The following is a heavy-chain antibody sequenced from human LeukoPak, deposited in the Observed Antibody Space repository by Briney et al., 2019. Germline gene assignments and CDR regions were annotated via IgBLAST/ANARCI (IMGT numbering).Heavy chain of an antibody. CDR3: ARGRRDCDGDCYVAFDI. CDR2: IRSKAYGGTT. Sequence: PGGSLRLSCTASGFTFGDYAMSWFRQAPGKGLEWVGFIRSKAYGGTTEYAASVKGRFTISRDDSKSIAYLQMNSLKTEDTAVYYCARGRRDCDGDCYVAFDIWGQGTMVTVSS. D-gene: IGHD2-21*02. J-gene: IGHJ3*02. CDR1: GFTFGDYA. V-gene: IGHV3-49*03.